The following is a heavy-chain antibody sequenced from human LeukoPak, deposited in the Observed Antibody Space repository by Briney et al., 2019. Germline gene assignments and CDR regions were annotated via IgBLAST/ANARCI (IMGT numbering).Heavy chain of an antibody. J-gene: IGHJ4*02. CDR2: IRYDGSNK. CDR3: AKDTAFVVVVVAATPDPYFDY. Sequence: PGGSLRLFCAASGFTFSSYGMHWVRQAPGKGLEWVAFIRYDGSNKYYADSVKGRFTISRDNSKNTLYLQMNSLRAEDTAVYYCAKDTAFVVVVVAATPDPYFDYWGQGTLVTVSS. V-gene: IGHV3-30*02. D-gene: IGHD2-15*01. CDR1: GFTFSSYG.